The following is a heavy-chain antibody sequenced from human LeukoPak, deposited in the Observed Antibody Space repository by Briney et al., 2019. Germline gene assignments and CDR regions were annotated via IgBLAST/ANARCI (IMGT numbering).Heavy chain of an antibody. D-gene: IGHD5-18*01. V-gene: IGHV1-2*02. CDR2: INPNSGGT. Sequence: ASVKVSCKASGYTFTGYYMHWVRQAPGQGLEWMGWINPNSGGTNYAQKFQGRVTMTGDTSISTAYMELSRLRSDDTAVYYCARGGYSYGYGDHYFDYWGQGTLVTVSS. CDR1: GYTFTGYY. CDR3: ARGGYSYGYGDHYFDY. J-gene: IGHJ4*02.